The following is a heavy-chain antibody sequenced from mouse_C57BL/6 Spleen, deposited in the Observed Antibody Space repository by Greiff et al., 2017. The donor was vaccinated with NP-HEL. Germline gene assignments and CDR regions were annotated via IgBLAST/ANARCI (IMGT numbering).Heavy chain of an antibody. CDR3: ASFDYYGSSYYAMDY. D-gene: IGHD1-1*01. CDR1: GYTFTSYW. CDR2: IDPSDSET. J-gene: IGHJ4*01. Sequence: LQQPGAELVRPGSSVKLSCKASGYTFTSYWMHWVKQRPIQGLEWIGNIDPSDSETHYNQKFKDKATLTVDKSSSTAYMQLSSLTSEDSAVYYCASFDYYGSSYYAMDYWGQGTSVTVSS. V-gene: IGHV1-52*01.